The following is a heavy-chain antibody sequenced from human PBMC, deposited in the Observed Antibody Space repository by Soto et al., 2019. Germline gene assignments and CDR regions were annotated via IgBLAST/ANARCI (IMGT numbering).Heavy chain of an antibody. D-gene: IGHD5-18*01. CDR2: IYYSGST. J-gene: IGHJ4*02. CDR3: ARDPPSYSYGSWGDSY. V-gene: IGHV4-31*03. Sequence: QGELQESGPGLVKPSQTLSLTCTVSGGSISSGGYYWSWIRQHPGKGLEWIGYIYYSGSTYYNPSLKSRVTISVDTSKNQFSLKLSSVTAADTAVYYCARDPPSYSYGSWGDSYWGQGTLVTVSS. CDR1: GGSISSGGYY.